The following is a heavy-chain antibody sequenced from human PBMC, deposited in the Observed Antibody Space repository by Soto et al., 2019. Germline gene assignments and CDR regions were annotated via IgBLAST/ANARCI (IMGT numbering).Heavy chain of an antibody. CDR3: AKAPPGFGEWYYYYYYYMDV. V-gene: IGHV3-23*01. CDR1: GFTFSSYA. CDR2: ISGSGGST. J-gene: IGHJ6*03. Sequence: EVQLLESGGGLVQPGGSLRLSCAASGFTFSSYAMSWVRQAPGKGLEWVSAISGSGGSTYYADSVKGRFTISRDNSKNTLYLQMNSLRAEDTAVYYCAKAPPGFGEWYYYYYYYMDVWGKGTTVTVSS. D-gene: IGHD3-10*01.